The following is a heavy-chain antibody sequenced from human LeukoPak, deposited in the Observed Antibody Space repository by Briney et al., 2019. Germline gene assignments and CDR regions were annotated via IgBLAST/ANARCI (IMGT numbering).Heavy chain of an antibody. CDR3: GAVAGNVDY. Sequence: GGSLRLSCATSGFTFSSYAMHWVRQAPGKGREGVAVISYDGSNKYYADCVKGRFTISRDNSKNTLYLQMNSLRAEDTAVYYCGAVAGNVDYWGQGTLVTVSS. J-gene: IGHJ4*02. CDR1: GFTFSSYA. D-gene: IGHD6-19*01. CDR2: ISYDGSNK. V-gene: IGHV3-30*04.